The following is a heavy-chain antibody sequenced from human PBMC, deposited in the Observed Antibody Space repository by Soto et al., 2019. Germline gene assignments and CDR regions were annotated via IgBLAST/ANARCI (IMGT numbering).Heavy chain of an antibody. CDR1: GYTFTSYA. D-gene: IGHD1-26*01. CDR3: ARDSGSYYFNWFDS. CDR2: INAGNGNT. V-gene: IGHV1-3*01. Sequence: ASVKVSCKASGYTFTSYAMHWVRQAPGQRLEWMGWINAGNGNTKYSQKFQGRVTITRDTSASTAYMELSSLRSEDTAVYYCARDSGSYYFNWFDSWGQGTLVTVSS. J-gene: IGHJ5*01.